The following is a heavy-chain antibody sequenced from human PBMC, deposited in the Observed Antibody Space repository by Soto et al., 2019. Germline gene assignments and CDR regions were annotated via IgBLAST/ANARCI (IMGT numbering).Heavy chain of an antibody. CDR3: ARDDFWSGYTYNCFDP. Sequence: QVQLVQSGAEVKKPGSSVKVSCKASGGTFSSYAISWVRQAPGQGLEWMGGIIPIFGTANYAQKFQGRVTITADESTSTAYMELSSLRSEDTAVYYCARDDFWSGYTYNCFDPWGQGTLVTVSS. CDR2: IIPIFGTA. J-gene: IGHJ5*02. CDR1: GGTFSSYA. V-gene: IGHV1-69*12. D-gene: IGHD3-3*01.